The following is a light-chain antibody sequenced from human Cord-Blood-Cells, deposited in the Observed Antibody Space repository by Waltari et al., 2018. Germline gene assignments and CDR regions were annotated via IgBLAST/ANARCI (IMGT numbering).Light chain of an antibody. CDR2: DVS. V-gene: IGLV2-14*01. Sequence: QSALTQPASVSGSPGQSITISCTGTRSDVGGYHYVSWYQQHPGKAPKLMIYDVSNRPSGVSNRVSGSKSGNTASLTISGLQAEDEADYYCSSYTSSSTRVFGGGTKLTVL. CDR1: RSDVGGYHY. J-gene: IGLJ3*02. CDR3: SSYTSSSTRV.